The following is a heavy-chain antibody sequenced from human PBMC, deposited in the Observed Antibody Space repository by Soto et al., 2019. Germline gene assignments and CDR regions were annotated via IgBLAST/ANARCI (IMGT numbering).Heavy chain of an antibody. CDR1: GYTFTSYG. CDR3: ARDGDHSSGLARWFDP. J-gene: IGHJ5*02. Sequence: QVQLVQSGPEVKTPGASVKVSCKTSGYTFTSYGISWVRQTPRQGLEWMGWISPYNGNTYSSQKFQDRVTMTTDTSTSTAYVEMRSLTSDATAVYYCARDGDHSSGLARWFDPWGQGTLVTVSS. D-gene: IGHD6-19*01. V-gene: IGHV1-18*01. CDR2: ISPYNGNT.